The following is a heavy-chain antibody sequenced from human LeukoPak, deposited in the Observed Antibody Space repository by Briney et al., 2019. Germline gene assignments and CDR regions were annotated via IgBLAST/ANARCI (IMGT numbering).Heavy chain of an antibody. J-gene: IGHJ6*04. V-gene: IGHV3-30-3*01. CDR2: ISYDGSNK. Sequence: PGGSLRLSCAASGFTFSSYAMHWVRQAPGKGLEWVAVISYDGSNKYYADSVKGRFTISRDNAKNSLYLQMNSLRAEDTAVYYCARPQPGYYYGMDVWGKGTTVTVSS. CDR1: GFTFSSYA. CDR3: ARPQPGYYYGMDV.